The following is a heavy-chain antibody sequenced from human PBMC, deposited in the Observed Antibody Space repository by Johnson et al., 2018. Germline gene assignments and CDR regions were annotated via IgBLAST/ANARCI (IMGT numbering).Heavy chain of an antibody. J-gene: IGHJ3*02. V-gene: IGHV1-46*01. CDR2: VNPSGGST. Sequence: QVQLVQSGAEVKKPGASVKISCKASGYTFTSYLIHWVRQAPGQGLEWMGIVNPSGGSTSFSQKFQDRITMTRDTSTSTVYMDLRSVTSEDTAVYYRTRDSRGSGYGFDIWGQGTLVTVSS. D-gene: IGHD3-16*01. CDR1: GYTFTSYL. CDR3: TRDSRGSGYGFDI.